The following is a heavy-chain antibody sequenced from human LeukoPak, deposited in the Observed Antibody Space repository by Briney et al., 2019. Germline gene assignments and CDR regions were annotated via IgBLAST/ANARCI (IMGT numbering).Heavy chain of an antibody. V-gene: IGHV4-30-4*02. CDR3: ARTRAYGGRPDY. CDR1: GDSISSGYYY. Sequence: SETLSLTCTVSGDSISSGYYYWSWIRQPPGKGLEWIGYIYHSGSTYYNPSLKSRITISVDTSKNQFSLKLNSVTAADTAVYYCARTRAYGGRPDYWGQGTLVTVSS. J-gene: IGHJ4*02. CDR2: IYHSGST. D-gene: IGHD4-23*01.